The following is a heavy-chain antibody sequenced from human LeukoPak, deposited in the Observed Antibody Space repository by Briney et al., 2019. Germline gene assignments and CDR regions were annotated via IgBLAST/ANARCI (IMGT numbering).Heavy chain of an antibody. V-gene: IGHV3-7*01. D-gene: IGHD1-26*01. J-gene: IGHJ6*03. CDR2: IKQDGSEK. CDR3: AKGRGWEASYYYYYMDV. Sequence: GRSLRLSCAASGFTFSRYWMSWVRQAPGKGLEWVANIKQDGSEKYYVDSVKGRFTISRDNAKNSLYLQMNSLRAEDTAVYYCAKGRGWEASYYYYYMDVWGKGTTVTISS. CDR1: GFTFSRYW.